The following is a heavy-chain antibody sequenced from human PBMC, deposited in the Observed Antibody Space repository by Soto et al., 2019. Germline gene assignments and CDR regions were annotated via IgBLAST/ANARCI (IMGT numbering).Heavy chain of an antibody. V-gene: IGHV3-74*01. D-gene: IGHD2-21*02. Sequence: EVQLVESGGDLVQSGESLRLSCADSGFTFSSHWMHWVRQGPGKGLIGVSRINTDGSWTDYADSVKGRFTISRDNAKNTLYLQMNSLRADDTAVYYCARPRVTATSAFDIWGQGTMVTVSS. CDR1: GFTFSSHW. J-gene: IGHJ3*02. CDR2: INTDGSWT. CDR3: ARPRVTATSAFDI.